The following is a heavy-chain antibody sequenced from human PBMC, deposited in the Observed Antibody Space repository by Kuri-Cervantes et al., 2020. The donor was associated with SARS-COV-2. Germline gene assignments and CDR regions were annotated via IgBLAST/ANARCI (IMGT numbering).Heavy chain of an antibody. D-gene: IGHD4-11*01. V-gene: IGHV3-11*06. CDR1: RFRFSSYD. J-gene: IGHJ5*02. Sequence: GESLKISCAASRFRFSSYDMAWIRQAPGKGLEWIAYISSSGSYSQSADSVEGRFTVSRDNAKNSLYLQMNSLRVEDTALYYCARDLARMTTSSWWGLDTWGQGTLVTVSS. CDR2: ISSSGSYS. CDR3: ARDLARMTTSSWWGLDT.